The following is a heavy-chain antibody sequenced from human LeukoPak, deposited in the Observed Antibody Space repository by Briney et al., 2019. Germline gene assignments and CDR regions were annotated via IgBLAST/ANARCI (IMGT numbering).Heavy chain of an antibody. CDR1: GGSFSGYY. CDR3: ARDNINVFDI. Sequence: SETLSLTCTVYGGSFSGYYWSWIRQPPGKGLEWIGEINHSGSTNYNPSLKSRVTISVDTSKNQFSLKLSSVTAADTAVYYCARDNINVFDIWGQGTMVTVSS. D-gene: IGHD2/OR15-2a*01. V-gene: IGHV4-34*01. CDR2: INHSGST. J-gene: IGHJ3*02.